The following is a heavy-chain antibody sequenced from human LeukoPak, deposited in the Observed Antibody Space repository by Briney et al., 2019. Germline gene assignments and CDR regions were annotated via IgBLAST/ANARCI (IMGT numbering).Heavy chain of an antibody. CDR1: GGSFSGYY. CDR2: IDHSGST. J-gene: IGHJ4*02. Sequence: SETLSLTCAVYGGSFSGYYWTWIRQPPGKGLEWIGEIDHSGSTNYNPSLKSRVTISVDTSKNQFSLRLSSVTAADTAVYYCAGFNSVDYWGQGTLVTVSS. D-gene: IGHD3-3*01. CDR3: AGFNSVDY. V-gene: IGHV4-34*01.